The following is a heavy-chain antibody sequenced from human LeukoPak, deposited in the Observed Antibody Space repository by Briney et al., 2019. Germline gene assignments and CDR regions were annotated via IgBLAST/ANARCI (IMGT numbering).Heavy chain of an antibody. CDR3: ARDRGYAVDV. Sequence: GGSLRLSCAASGLSISDNYMSWVRQAPGKGLEWVSIIHSGGNIYYADSVKGRFTISRDNSKNTLYLQMNSLRAEDTAVYYCARDRGYAVDVWGQGTTVTVSS. J-gene: IGHJ6*02. CDR1: GLSISDNY. V-gene: IGHV3-53*01. CDR2: IHSGGNI. D-gene: IGHD1-1*01.